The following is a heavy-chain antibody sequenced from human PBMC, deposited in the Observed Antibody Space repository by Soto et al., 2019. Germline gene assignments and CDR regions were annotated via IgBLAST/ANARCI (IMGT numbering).Heavy chain of an antibody. CDR3: AREVCSGGSCLRMDV. D-gene: IGHD2-15*01. CDR1: GYTFTSYD. CDR2: MNPNSGNT. J-gene: IGHJ6*02. Sequence: QVQLVQSGAEVKKPGASVKVSCKASGYTFTSYDINWVRQATGQGLEWMGWMNPNSGNTGYAQKFQGRVTMTRTTAISTADMELSSLSSEDTAVYYCAREVCSGGSCLRMDVWGQGTTVTVSS. V-gene: IGHV1-8*01.